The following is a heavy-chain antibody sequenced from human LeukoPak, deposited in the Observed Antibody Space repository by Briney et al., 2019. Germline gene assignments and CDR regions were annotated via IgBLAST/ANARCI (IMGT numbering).Heavy chain of an antibody. V-gene: IGHV1-18*04. J-gene: IGHJ6*04. CDR3: ARSLGARYCSSTSCPAWHYGMDV. CDR2: ISAYNGNT. D-gene: IGHD2-2*01. CDR1: GYTFTSYG. Sequence: GASVKVSCKASGYTFTSYGISWVRQAPGQGLEWMGWISAYNGNTNYAQKLQGRVTMTTDTSTSTAYMELGSLRSDDTAVYYCARSLGARYCSSTSCPAWHYGMDVWGKGTTVTVSS.